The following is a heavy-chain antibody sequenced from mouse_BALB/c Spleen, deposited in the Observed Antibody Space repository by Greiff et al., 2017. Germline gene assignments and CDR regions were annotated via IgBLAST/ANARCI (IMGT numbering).Heavy chain of an antibody. CDR2: ISTYYGDA. D-gene: IGHD2-1*01. J-gene: IGHJ2*01. CDR1: GYTFTDYA. Sequence: QVQLQQSGAELVRPGVSVKISCKGSGYTFTDYAMHWVKQSHAKSLEWIGVISTYYGDASYNQKFKGKATMTVDKSSSTAYMELARLTSEDSAIYYCARRGGNYDYFDYWGQGTTLTVSS. V-gene: IGHV1S137*01. CDR3: ARRGGNYDYFDY.